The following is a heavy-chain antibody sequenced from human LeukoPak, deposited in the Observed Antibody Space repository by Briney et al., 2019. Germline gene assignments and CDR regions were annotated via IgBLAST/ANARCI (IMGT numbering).Heavy chain of an antibody. CDR1: GFTFSSYG. J-gene: IGHJ4*02. CDR3: ARHMGIAGGIDY. CDR2: IYYSGST. V-gene: IGHV4-39*01. Sequence: GSLRLSCAASGFTFSSYGMSWVRQPPGKGLEWIGSIYYSGSTYYNPSLKSRVTISVDTSKNQFSLKLSSVTAADTAVYYCARHMGIAGGIDYWGQGTLVTVSS. D-gene: IGHD6-13*01.